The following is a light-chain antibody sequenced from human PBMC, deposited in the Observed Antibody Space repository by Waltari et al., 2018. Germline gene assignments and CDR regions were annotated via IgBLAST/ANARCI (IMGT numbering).Light chain of an antibody. J-gene: IGKJ4*01. CDR1: QRITNW. V-gene: IGKV1-5*03. Sequence: DIQMTQSPSPLSASVGDRVTITCRASQRITNWLAWYQQKPGMAPKLLIYGVSTLESGVPSRFSGSGSGAEFTLTISSLQPDDFATYYCQYYNNYELTFGGGTKVEIK. CDR3: QYYNNYELT. CDR2: GVS.